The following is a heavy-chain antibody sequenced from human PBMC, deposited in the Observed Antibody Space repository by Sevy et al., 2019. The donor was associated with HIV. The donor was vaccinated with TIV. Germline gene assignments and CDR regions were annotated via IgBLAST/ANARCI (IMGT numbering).Heavy chain of an antibody. V-gene: IGHV3-11*06. CDR1: GFTFSDCY. CDR3: ARDGRISSRDLSWFDP. CDR2: ISSSSSYT. Sequence: GESLKISCAASGFTFSDCYMSWIRQAPRKGLEWVTYISSSSSYTNYADSVKGRFTISRDNAKNSLYLQMNSLRAEDTAVYYCARDGRISSRDLSWFDPWGQGTLVTVSS. J-gene: IGHJ5*02. D-gene: IGHD6-13*01.